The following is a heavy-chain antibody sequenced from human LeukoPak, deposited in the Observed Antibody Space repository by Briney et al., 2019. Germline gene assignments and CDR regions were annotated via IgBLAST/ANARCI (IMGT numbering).Heavy chain of an antibody. J-gene: IGHJ4*02. Sequence: PAETLSLTCAVSGYSISSGYYWAWIRQPPGKGLGWVDTISHSGSTYFNPSLKSRVTVSGDTSKNQFSLKLNSVSAADTAVYYCARGAGYSYGNFDYWGQGTLVTVSS. D-gene: IGHD5-18*01. CDR3: ARGAGYSYGNFDY. CDR1: GYSISSGYY. V-gene: IGHV4-38-2*01. CDR2: ISHSGST.